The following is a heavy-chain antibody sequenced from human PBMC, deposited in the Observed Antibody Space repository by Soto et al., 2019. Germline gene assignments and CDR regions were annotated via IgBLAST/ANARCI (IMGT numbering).Heavy chain of an antibody. CDR2: IVVGSGNT. Sequence: TSVKVSCKASGFTFTSSAVQWVRQARGQRLEWIGWIVVGSGNTNYAQKFQERVTITRDMSTSTAYMELSSLRSEDTAVYYCAAASRDCSGGSCYPTPGDYWGQGTLVTVSS. V-gene: IGHV1-58*01. D-gene: IGHD2-15*01. J-gene: IGHJ4*02. CDR1: GFTFTSSA. CDR3: AAASRDCSGGSCYPTPGDY.